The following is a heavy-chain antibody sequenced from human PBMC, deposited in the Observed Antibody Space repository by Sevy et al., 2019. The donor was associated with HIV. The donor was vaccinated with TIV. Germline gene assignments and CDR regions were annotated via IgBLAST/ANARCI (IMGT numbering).Heavy chain of an antibody. CDR1: GFTFSSYS. CDR3: ARGADYDYSSGCYYQ. D-gene: IGHD3-22*01. J-gene: IGHJ4*02. CDR2: INSISTYI. V-gene: IGHV3-21*01. Sequence: GGSLRLSCAASGFTFSSYSMHWVRQAPGKGLEWVSSINSISTYIYYEDSVKGRFTISRDNAKNSLYLQMNSLRAEDKAVYYCARGADYDYSSGCYYQWGQGTLVTVSS.